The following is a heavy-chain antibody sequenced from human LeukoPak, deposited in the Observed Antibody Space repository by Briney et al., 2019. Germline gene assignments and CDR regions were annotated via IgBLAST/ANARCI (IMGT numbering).Heavy chain of an antibody. D-gene: IGHD4-17*01. CDR2: ISSNSTYI. Sequence: GGSLRLSCAASGFTFSSYTMNWVRQAPGKGLEWVSSISSNSTYIYYADSVKGRFTISRDYARNSLSLQMNSLRAEDTAVYYCARDKYGDYGLDYWGPGTLVTVSS. CDR3: ARDKYGDYGLDY. V-gene: IGHV3-21*01. J-gene: IGHJ4*02. CDR1: GFTFSSYT.